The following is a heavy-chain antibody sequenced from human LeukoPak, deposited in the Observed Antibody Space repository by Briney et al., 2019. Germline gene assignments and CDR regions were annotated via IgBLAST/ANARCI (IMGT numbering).Heavy chain of an antibody. V-gene: IGHV3-23*01. Sequence: GGSLRLSCAASGFTFSSYAMSWVRQAPGKGLEWVSAISGSGGSTYYADSVKGRFTISRDNSKNTLYLQMNSLRAEDTAVYYCATISGYSYGYNGYWGQGTLVTVSS. J-gene: IGHJ4*02. D-gene: IGHD5-18*01. CDR1: GFTFSSYA. CDR2: ISGSGGST. CDR3: ATISGYSYGYNGY.